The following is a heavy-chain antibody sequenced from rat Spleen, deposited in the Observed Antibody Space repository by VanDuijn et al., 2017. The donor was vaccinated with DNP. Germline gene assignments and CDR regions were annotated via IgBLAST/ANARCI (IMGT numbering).Heavy chain of an antibody. D-gene: IGHD1-6*01. Sequence: EVQLQESGPGLVKPSQSLSLTCSVTGYSITSNYWGWIRKFPGNKMEWMGYLSYSGSTTYTPSLKGRISITRDTSKNQFFLQVNPVTTEDTATYYCAMSGGVHYGLALEYWGQGVMVAVSS. CDR1: GYSITSNY. V-gene: IGHV3-1*01. CDR3: AMSGGVHYGLALEY. CDR2: LSYSGST. J-gene: IGHJ2*01.